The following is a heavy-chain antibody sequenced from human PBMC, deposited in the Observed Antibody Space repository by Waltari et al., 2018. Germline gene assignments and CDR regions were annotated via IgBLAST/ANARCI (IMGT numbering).Heavy chain of an antibody. Sequence: VQLLESGGGLVQPGGSLRLSCEASGFTFTTDARSWIRQAPGKGLGGVSVTYGNSGFTYDAEFLKGRFTISRDTSKDTLYLQMNSLRVDETAIYYCAKVGGGYHVAELANWGQGTLVTVSS. CDR3: AKVGGGYHVAELAN. CDR1: GFTFTTDA. J-gene: IGHJ4*02. CDR2: TYGNSGFT. V-gene: IGHV3-23*01. D-gene: IGHD5-12*01.